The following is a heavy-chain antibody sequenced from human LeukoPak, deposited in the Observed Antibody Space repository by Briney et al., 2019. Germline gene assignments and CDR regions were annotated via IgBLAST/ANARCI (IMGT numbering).Heavy chain of an antibody. D-gene: IGHD3-10*01. CDR3: ARGGPLGDTNRFDF. CDR2: LAYDGTNE. Sequence: GGSLRLSCAASGFTFNNYAMHWVRQAPGKGLDWVALLAYDGTNEYYSGSVKGRFSISRDNYKNTVDLQMNSLRVDDTAVYYCARGGPLGDTNRFDFWGQGALVTVSS. CDR1: GFTFNNYA. V-gene: IGHV3-30*04. J-gene: IGHJ4*02.